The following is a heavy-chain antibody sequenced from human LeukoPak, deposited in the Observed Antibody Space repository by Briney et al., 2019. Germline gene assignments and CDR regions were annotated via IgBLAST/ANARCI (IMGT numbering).Heavy chain of an antibody. V-gene: IGHV1-18*04. CDR3: ARGYFTISPFDY. D-gene: IGHD3-3*01. CDR1: GYIFTSYY. CDR2: ISAYNGNT. Sequence: ASVKVSCKASGYIFTSYYMHWVRQAPGQGLEWMGWISAYNGNTNYAQKLQGRVTMTTDTSTSTAYMELRSLRSDDTAVYYCARGYFTISPFDYWGQGTLVTVSS. J-gene: IGHJ4*02.